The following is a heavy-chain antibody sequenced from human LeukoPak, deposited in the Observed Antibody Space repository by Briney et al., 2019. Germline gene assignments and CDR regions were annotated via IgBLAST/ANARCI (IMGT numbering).Heavy chain of an antibody. CDR2: ISAYNGNT. J-gene: IGHJ4*02. V-gene: IGHV1-18*01. CDR3: ARDLRSPPQYYFDY. CDR1: GYTFTSYG. Sequence: ASMKVSCKASGYTFTSYGISWVRQAPGQGLEWMGWISAYNGNTNYAQKLQGRVTMTTDTSTSTAYMELRSLRSDDTAVYYCARDLRSPPQYYFDYWGQGTLVTVSS.